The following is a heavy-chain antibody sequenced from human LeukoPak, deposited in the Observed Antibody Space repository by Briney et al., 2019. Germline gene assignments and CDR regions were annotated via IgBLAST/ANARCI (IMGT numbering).Heavy chain of an antibody. Sequence: ASVKVSCKASGYTFTGYYMHWVRQAPGQGLEWMGRINPNSGGTNYAQKFQGWVTMTRDTSISTAYMELSRLRSDDTAVYYCAREGGRLGYCSSTSCPNWFDPWGQGTLVTVSS. CDR3: AREGGRLGYCSSTSCPNWFDP. D-gene: IGHD2-2*01. CDR2: INPNSGGT. CDR1: GYTFTGYY. J-gene: IGHJ5*02. V-gene: IGHV1-2*04.